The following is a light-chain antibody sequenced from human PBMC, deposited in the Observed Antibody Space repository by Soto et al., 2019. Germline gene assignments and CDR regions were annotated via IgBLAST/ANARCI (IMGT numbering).Light chain of an antibody. Sequence: QSALTQPASVSGSPGQSITISCTGTSSDVGGYNYVSWYQQHPGKAPKHMIYEVSNRPSGVSNRFSGSKSDNTASLTISGLQAEDEADYYCSSYTSSSTRVFGGGTKLTVL. CDR3: SSYTSSSTRV. CDR1: SSDVGGYNY. CDR2: EVS. J-gene: IGLJ3*02. V-gene: IGLV2-14*01.